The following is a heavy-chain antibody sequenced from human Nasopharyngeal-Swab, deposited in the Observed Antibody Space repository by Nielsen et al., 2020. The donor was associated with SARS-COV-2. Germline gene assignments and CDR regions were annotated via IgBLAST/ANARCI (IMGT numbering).Heavy chain of an antibody. J-gene: IGHJ6*04. CDR1: GFTFDDYG. CDR3: ARGHYDYWTGLDV. V-gene: IGHV3-48*04. D-gene: IGHD3/OR15-3a*01. Sequence: GGSLRLSCAASGFTFDDYGMSWVRQAPGKGLEWVSYISRTLDSIYYADSVKGRFTISRDNAKNSLDLQMNSLRADDTAAYYCARGHYDYWTGLDVWGEGTTVTVSS. CDR2: ISRTLDSI.